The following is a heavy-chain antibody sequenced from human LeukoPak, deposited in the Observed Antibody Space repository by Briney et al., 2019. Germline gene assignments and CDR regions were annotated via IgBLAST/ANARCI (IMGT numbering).Heavy chain of an antibody. J-gene: IGHJ4*02. CDR2: VYHSGAE. Sequence: SETLSLTCIVSADAITSHFYWGWIRQSPGEGGKGLEWIASVYHSGAEYVNPSPKSRVTTSVDTSKSQFYLTLTSVTAADTAVYFCARASFASGSYYFDLWGPGTLITVSS. CDR1: ADAITSHFY. V-gene: IGHV4-38-2*02. CDR3: ARASFASGSYYFDL. D-gene: IGHD3-10*01.